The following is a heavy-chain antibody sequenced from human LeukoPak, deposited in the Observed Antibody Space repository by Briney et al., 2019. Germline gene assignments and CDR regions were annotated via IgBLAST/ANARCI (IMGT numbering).Heavy chain of an antibody. J-gene: IGHJ2*01. CDR3: ARRRVVVVAATVPSLKRYWYFDV. Sequence: PSETLSLTCAVYGGSFSGYYWSWIRQPPGKGLEWIGEINHSGSTNYNPSLKSRVTISVDTSKNQFSLKLSSATAADTAVYYCARRRVVVVAATVPSLKRYWYFDVWGRGTLDTVSS. CDR2: INHSGST. V-gene: IGHV4-34*01. D-gene: IGHD2-15*01. CDR1: GGSFSGYY.